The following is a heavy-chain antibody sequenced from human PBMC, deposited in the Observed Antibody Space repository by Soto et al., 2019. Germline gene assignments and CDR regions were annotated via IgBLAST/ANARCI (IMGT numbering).Heavy chain of an antibody. V-gene: IGHV3-74*01. D-gene: IGHD3-22*01. Sequence: GGSLRLSCAASGFTFSSYWMHWVRQAPGKGLVWVSRINSDGSSTSYADSVKGRFTISRDNAKNTLYLQMNSLRAEDTAVYYCARDGSCTMIVVANDAFDIWGQGTMVPV. CDR2: INSDGSST. J-gene: IGHJ3*02. CDR1: GFTFSSYW. CDR3: ARDGSCTMIVVANDAFDI.